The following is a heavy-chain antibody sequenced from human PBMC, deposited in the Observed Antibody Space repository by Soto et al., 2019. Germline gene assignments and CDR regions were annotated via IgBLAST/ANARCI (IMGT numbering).Heavy chain of an antibody. CDR1: GFTFSSNT. V-gene: IGHV3-23*01. J-gene: IGHJ3*02. CDR2: NSGRGGST. CDR3: AKDPIAVAAYAFDI. D-gene: IGHD6-19*01. Sequence: HPGGTLRLSCAASGFTFSSNTMNWVRHAPGKGLKWVSSNSGRGGSTYYADSVKGRFTNTRDNSKNTLYLQMNSLRAEDTAVYYCAKDPIAVAAYAFDIWGQGTMVTVSS.